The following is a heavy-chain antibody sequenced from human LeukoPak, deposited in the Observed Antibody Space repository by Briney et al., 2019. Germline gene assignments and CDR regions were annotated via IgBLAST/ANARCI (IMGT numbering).Heavy chain of an antibody. CDR2: IYYSGST. Sequence: KPSETLSLTCTVSGGSISSSSYYWGWIRQPPGKGLEWIGSIYYSGSTYYNPSLKRRVTISVDTSKNQFSLKLSSVTAADTAVYYCARDFRFLEWLSPVPEMHHYYYYMDVWGKGTTVTVSS. D-gene: IGHD3-3*01. CDR1: GGSISSSSYY. V-gene: IGHV4-39*07. CDR3: ARDFRFLEWLSPVPEMHHYYYYMDV. J-gene: IGHJ6*03.